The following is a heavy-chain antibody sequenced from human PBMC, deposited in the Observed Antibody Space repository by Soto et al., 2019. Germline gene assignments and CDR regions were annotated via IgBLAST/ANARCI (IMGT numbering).Heavy chain of an antibody. CDR1: GGSVSSDSYC. CDR3: ARVYYYDRSGFYQPYFDY. CDR2: ICYSGGT. V-gene: IGHV4-61*01. Sequence: SETLSLTCTVSGGSVSSDSYCWSWIRQPPGKGLEWIGYICYSGGTDYNPSLKSRVTISLDTSKNQFSLKLSSVTAADTAVYYCARVYYYDRSGFYQPYFDYWGQGTLVTVSS. D-gene: IGHD3-22*01. J-gene: IGHJ4*02.